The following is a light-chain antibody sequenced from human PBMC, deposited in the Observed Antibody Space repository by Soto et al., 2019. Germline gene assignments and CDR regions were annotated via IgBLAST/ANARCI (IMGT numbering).Light chain of an antibody. CDR2: DVH. J-gene: IGLJ1*01. CDR1: RDDVGGYNY. CDR3: NSYAGRNNFV. V-gene: IGLV2-8*01. Sequence: QSVLTQPPSASGCPGQSITISCTGSRDDVGGYNYVSWYQQHPGKAPKLIIYDVHKRPSGVPDRFSGSKSDNTASLTVSGLQTEDEADYYCNSYAGRNNFVFGTGTKVTVL.